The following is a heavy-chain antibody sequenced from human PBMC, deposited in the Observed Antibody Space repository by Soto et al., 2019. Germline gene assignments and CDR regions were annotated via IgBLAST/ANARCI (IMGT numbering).Heavy chain of an antibody. CDR1: SFTFSNAW. CDR3: TTDNSYGVYAFDI. CDR2: IKSKTDGGTT. D-gene: IGHD5-18*01. V-gene: IGHV3-15*07. J-gene: IGHJ3*02. Sequence: EVQLVESGGGLVKPGGSLRLSCAASSFTFSNAWMNWVRQAPGKGLEWVGRIKSKTDGGTTDYAAPVKGRFTISRDDSKNTLYLQMNSLKTEDTAVYYCTTDNSYGVYAFDIWGQGTMVTVSS.